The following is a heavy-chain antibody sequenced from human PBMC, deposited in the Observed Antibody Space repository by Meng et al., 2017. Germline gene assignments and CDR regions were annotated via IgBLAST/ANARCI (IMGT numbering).Heavy chain of an antibody. CDR2: FYSGGST. J-gene: IGHJ4*02. V-gene: IGHV3-53*01. D-gene: IGHD1-26*01. CDR1: WFPVSSNY. Sequence: VQPVGPWGVLTQSGEPMRLSCSPSWFPVSSNYMSWGRQAPGKGLEWVSVFYSGGSTYYADSVKGRFTISRDNSKNTLYLQMNSLRAEDTAVYYCARGGSYYSYWGQGTLVTVSS. CDR3: ARGGSYYSY.